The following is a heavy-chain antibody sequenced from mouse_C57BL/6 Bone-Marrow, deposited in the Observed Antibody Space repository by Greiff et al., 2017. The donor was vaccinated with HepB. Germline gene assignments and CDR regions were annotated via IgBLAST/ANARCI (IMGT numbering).Heavy chain of an antibody. D-gene: IGHD5-1*01. V-gene: IGHV3-5*01. CDR1: GISITTGNYR. CDR3: ARNLPKGYFDY. Sequence: EVKLQESGPGLVKPSQTVFLTCTVTGISITTGNYRWSWIRQFPGNKLEWIGYIYYSGTITYNPSLTSRTTITRDTPKNQFFLEMNSLTAEDTATYYCARNLPKGYFDYWGQGTTLTVSS. J-gene: IGHJ2*01. CDR2: IYYSGTI.